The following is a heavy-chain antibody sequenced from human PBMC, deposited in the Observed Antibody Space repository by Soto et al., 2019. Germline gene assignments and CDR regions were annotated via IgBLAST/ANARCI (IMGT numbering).Heavy chain of an antibody. V-gene: IGHV4-31*03. CDR2: IYYSGST. D-gene: IGHD3-3*01. Sequence: SETLSLTCTVSGGSINSGGYYWSWIRQHPGKGLEWIGYIYYSGSTYYNPSLKSRVTISVDTSKNQFSLKLTSVTAADTAVYFCARAQTIFGIITVFDYWGPGTLVTVSS. CDR3: ARAQTIFGIITVFDY. CDR1: GGSINSGGYY. J-gene: IGHJ4*02.